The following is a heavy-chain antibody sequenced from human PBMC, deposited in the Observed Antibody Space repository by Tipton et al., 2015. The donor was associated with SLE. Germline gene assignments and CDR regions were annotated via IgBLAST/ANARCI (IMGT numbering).Heavy chain of an antibody. J-gene: IGHJ3*02. Sequence: TLSLTCAVSGYSISSGYYWGWIRQPPGKGLEWIGSIYHSGSTYYNPSLKSRVTISVDTSKNQFSLKLSSVTAADTAAYYCASCSRSDAFDIWGQGTMVTVSS. CDR3: ASCSRSDAFDI. D-gene: IGHD2-2*01. V-gene: IGHV4-38-2*01. CDR2: IYHSGST. CDR1: GYSISSGYY.